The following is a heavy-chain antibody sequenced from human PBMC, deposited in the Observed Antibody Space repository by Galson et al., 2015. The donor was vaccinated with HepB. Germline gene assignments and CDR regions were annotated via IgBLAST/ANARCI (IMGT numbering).Heavy chain of an antibody. D-gene: IGHD6-19*01. CDR2: ISYDGSNK. V-gene: IGHV3-30*18. CDR3: AKDPYLYSALAGTMAGSDY. J-gene: IGHJ4*02. Sequence: SLRLSCAASGFSFSNYAIHWVRQAPGKGLEWVAVISYDGSNKYYADSVKGRFTISRDNSKNTLYLQMNSLRAEDTALYYCAKDPYLYSALAGTMAGSDYWGQGTLVTVSS. CDR1: GFSFSNYA.